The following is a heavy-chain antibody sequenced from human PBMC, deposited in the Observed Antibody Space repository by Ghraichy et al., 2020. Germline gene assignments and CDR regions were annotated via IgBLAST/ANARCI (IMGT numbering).Heavy chain of an antibody. CDR2: ISGSSDKT. D-gene: IGHD2-8*01. CDR3: AKGGRVSEWWQDRDH. J-gene: IGHJ4*01. Sequence: GGSLRLSCVASGFTFNTHAMTWVRQAPGKGLEWVSVISGSSDKTFHADSVKGRFTVSRDNFKNSVYLQMDSLRAGDTALYFCAKGGRVSEWWQDRDHWGRGTLVTVSS. CDR1: GFTFNTHA. V-gene: IGHV3-23*01.